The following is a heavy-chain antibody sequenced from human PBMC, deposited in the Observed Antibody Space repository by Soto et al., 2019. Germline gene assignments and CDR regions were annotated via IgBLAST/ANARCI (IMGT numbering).Heavy chain of an antibody. CDR2: GYHGGNT. J-gene: IGHJ4*02. D-gene: IGHD5-18*01. Sequence: QLQLQESGPGLVKPSETQSLTCTVSGGSIRRNSYYWAWIRQPPGKGLEWIGSGYHGGNTYYNPSHKSRVTISVDTSTNQFSLKLNSVTAADTAVYYCARHLSGYGYLYFEYWGQGILVTVSS. CDR3: ARHLSGYGYLYFEY. V-gene: IGHV4-39*01. CDR1: GGSIRRNSYY.